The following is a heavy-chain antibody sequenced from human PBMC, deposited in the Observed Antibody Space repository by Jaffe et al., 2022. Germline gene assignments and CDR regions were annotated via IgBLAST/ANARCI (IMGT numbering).Heavy chain of an antibody. CDR1: GGSISSSSYY. Sequence: QLQLQESGPGLVKPSETLSLTCTVSGGSISSSSYYWGWIRQPPGKGLEWIGSIYYSGSTYYNPSLKSRVTISVDTSKNQFSLKLSSVTAADTAVYYCARHSRGVIGWFDPWGQGTLVTVSS. D-gene: IGHD3-10*01. J-gene: IGHJ5*02. CDR2: IYYSGST. CDR3: ARHSRGVIGWFDP. V-gene: IGHV4-39*01.